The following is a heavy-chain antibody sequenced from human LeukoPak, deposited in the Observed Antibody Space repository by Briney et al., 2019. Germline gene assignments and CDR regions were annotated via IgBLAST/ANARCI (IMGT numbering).Heavy chain of an antibody. D-gene: IGHD3-10*01. J-gene: IGHJ6*02. V-gene: IGHV3-30-3*01. Sequence: GRSLRLSCAASGFTFSSYAMHWVRQAPGKGLEWVAVISYDGSNKYYADSVKGRFTISRDNSKNTLYLQMNSLRAEDTAVYYCARELLDYYGSGSYSYYYDYYGMDVWGQGTTVTVSS. CDR2: ISYDGSNK. CDR1: GFTFSSYA. CDR3: ARELLDYYGSGSYSYYYDYYGMDV.